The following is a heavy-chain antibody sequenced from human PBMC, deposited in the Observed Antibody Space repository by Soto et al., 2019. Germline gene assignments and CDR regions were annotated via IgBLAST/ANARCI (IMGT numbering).Heavy chain of an antibody. CDR2: IYWDDDK. J-gene: IGHJ6*02. D-gene: IGHD3-10*01. CDR3: AHRSYLHGFKVGSGMDV. Sequence: SGPKLVNPTQTLTLTCTFSGFSLSTSGMCVGWIRQPPGKALEWLALIYWDDDKCYSPSLKSRLTITKDTSKNQVVLTMTNMDPVDTATYYCAHRSYLHGFKVGSGMDVWGQGTTVTVSS. V-gene: IGHV2-5*02. CDR1: GFSLSTSGMC.